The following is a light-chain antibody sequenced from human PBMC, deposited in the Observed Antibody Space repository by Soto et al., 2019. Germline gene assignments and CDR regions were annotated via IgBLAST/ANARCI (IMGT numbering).Light chain of an antibody. J-gene: IGKJ5*01. CDR3: QQYGSSPPIT. V-gene: IGKV3-11*01. Sequence: ENVLTRSLATLSLSPREKTTLSCRAGQSVSSYLAWYQQKPGQAPRLLIYDASNRATGIPAMFSGSGSGTDFTLTISRLEPEDFAVYYCQQYGSSPPITFGQGTRLEI. CDR2: DAS. CDR1: QSVSSY.